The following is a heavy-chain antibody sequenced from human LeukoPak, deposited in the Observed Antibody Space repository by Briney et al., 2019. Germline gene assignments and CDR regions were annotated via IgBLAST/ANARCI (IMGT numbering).Heavy chain of an antibody. CDR3: AKGFAEDYYYMDV. J-gene: IGHJ6*03. D-gene: IGHD3-3*01. V-gene: IGHV3-11*01. CDR2: ISSSGDTI. CDR1: GGSISGYY. Sequence: LSLTCSVSGGSISGYYWSWIRQAPGRGLEWVSYISSSGDTIYYADSVKGRFTISRDNAKNSVHLQMNSLRAEDTAVYYCAKGFAEDYYYMDVWGKGTTVTVSS.